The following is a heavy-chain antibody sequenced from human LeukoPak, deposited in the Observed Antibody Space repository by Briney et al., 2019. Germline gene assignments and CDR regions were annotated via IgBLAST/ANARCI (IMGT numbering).Heavy chain of an antibody. CDR3: ARGRDGYRAAHFDY. Sequence: KPSETLSLTCSVSGGSISSYYWSWIRQPPGKGLEWIWYIYYSGSTYYNPSLKSRVTISVDTSKNQFYLKLSSVTAADTAVYYCARGRDGYRAAHFDYWGQGTLVTLSS. CDR2: IYYSGST. V-gene: IGHV4-59*12. J-gene: IGHJ4*02. CDR1: GGSISSYY. D-gene: IGHD5-24*01.